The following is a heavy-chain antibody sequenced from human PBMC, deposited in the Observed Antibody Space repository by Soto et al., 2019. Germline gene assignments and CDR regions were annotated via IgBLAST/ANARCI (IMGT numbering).Heavy chain of an antibody. CDR1: GGSISSYY. Sequence: QVQLQESGPGLVKPSETLSLTCTVSGGSISSYYWSWIRQPPGKGLEWIGYIYYSGSTNYNPSLKSRVTISVDTPKNQFSLKLSSVTAADTAVYYCARDAYYYDSSGYYYYFDYWGQGTLVTVSS. D-gene: IGHD3-22*01. J-gene: IGHJ4*02. V-gene: IGHV4-59*01. CDR2: IYYSGST. CDR3: ARDAYYYDSSGYYYYFDY.